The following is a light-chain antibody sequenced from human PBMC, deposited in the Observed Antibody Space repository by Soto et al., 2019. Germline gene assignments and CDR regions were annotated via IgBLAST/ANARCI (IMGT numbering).Light chain of an antibody. CDR3: QQYGSSGT. V-gene: IGKV3-20*01. CDR1: QSVSNNY. J-gene: IGKJ1*01. Sequence: IVLHQSPSTLSLPPGESAPLSCRASQSVSNNYLAWYQQKPGQAPRLLIYGASNRATGIPDRFSGSGSGTDFTLTISRLEPEDFAVYYCQQYGSSGTFGQGTKVDIK. CDR2: GAS.